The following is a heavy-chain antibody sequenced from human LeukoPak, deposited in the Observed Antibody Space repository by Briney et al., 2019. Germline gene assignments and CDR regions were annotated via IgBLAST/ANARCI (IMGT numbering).Heavy chain of an antibody. CDR3: AKFANWDDTFDI. V-gene: IGHV6-1*01. J-gene: IGHJ3*02. CDR1: GDSVSIKSSP. D-gene: IGHD7-27*01. CDR2: TYYRSKWYN. Sequence: PSQTPSLTCAISGDSVSIKSSPWNWIRQSPSRGLEWLGRTYYRSKWYNDYAVSVKSRITINPDTSKKQFSLQLTSVTPEDTAVYYCAKFANWDDTFDIWGQGTVVTVSS.